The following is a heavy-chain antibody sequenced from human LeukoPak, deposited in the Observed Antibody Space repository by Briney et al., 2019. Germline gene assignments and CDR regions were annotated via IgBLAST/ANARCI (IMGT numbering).Heavy chain of an antibody. CDR1: GGSISISSHY. CDR2: IYYSGST. Sequence: PSETLSLTCTVSGGSISISSHYWVWIRQPPGKGLEWIGSIYYSGSTYYNPSLKSRVTISVDKSKNQVSLNLRSVTAADTAMYYCARQGDRGYSYGSWGQGTPVTVSS. V-gene: IGHV4-39*07. D-gene: IGHD5-18*01. J-gene: IGHJ4*02. CDR3: ARQGDRGYSYGS.